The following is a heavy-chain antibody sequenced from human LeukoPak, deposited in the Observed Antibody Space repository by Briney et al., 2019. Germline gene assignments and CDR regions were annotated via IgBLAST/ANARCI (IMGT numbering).Heavy chain of an antibody. CDR3: ARGYSSGWYVKNFDY. CDR2: INHSGST. D-gene: IGHD6-19*01. J-gene: IGHJ4*02. CDR1: GGSFSSDY. Sequence: TSETLSLTWAVYGGSFSSDYWSWIRQPPGKGLEWIGEINHSGSTNYNPSLKSRVTISVDTSKNQFSLKLSSVTAADTAVYYCARGYSSGWYVKNFDYWGQGTLVTVSS. V-gene: IGHV4-34*01.